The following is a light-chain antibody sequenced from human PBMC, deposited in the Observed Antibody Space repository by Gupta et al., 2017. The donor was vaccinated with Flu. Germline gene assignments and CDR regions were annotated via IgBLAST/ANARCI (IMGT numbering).Light chain of an antibody. Sequence: SAELTQPPPVSVSPGQTARITCSGDTSPRQYASWYHQRPGQAPVLLIYKDTERPSGIPGRFSGSSSGTTVTMTISGVQADDEADYYCHSTGNGDTWVFGGGTKLTVL. CDR2: KDT. V-gene: IGLV3-25*03. CDR1: TSPRQY. CDR3: HSTGNGDTWV. J-gene: IGLJ3*02.